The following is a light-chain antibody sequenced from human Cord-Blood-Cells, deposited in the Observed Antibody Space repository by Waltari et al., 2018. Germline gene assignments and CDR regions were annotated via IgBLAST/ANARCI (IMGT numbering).Light chain of an antibody. CDR3: QQLNSYPPT. V-gene: IGKV1-9*01. CDR1: QGISSY. J-gene: IGKJ2*01. Sequence: IQLTQSPSSLSASVGDRVTITCRASQGISSYLAWYQQKPGKAHKLLVYAASTLQSGVPSRFSGSGSATDFTLTISSLQPEDFATYYCQQLNSYPPTFDQGTKLEIK. CDR2: AAS.